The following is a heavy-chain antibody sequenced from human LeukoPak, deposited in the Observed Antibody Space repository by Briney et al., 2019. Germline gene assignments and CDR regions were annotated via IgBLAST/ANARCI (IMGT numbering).Heavy chain of an antibody. D-gene: IGHD1-7*01. Sequence: ASVTVSCKASGYTFTGYYMHWVRQAPGQGLEWMGWINPNSGGTNYAQKFQGSVTMTRDTSISTAYMELSRLRSDDTAVYYCAREPYNWNYVYFDYWGQGTLVTVSS. CDR3: AREPYNWNYVYFDY. CDR2: INPNSGGT. J-gene: IGHJ4*02. V-gene: IGHV1-2*02. CDR1: GYTFTGYY.